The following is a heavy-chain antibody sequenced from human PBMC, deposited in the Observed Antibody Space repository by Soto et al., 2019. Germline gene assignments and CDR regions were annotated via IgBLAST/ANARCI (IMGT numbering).Heavy chain of an antibody. V-gene: IGHV4-39*01. J-gene: IGHJ5*01. D-gene: IGHD1-7*01. CDR2: IFYSGST. CDR3: ARRGTGTPFDP. CDR1: GGSITSSTYF. Sequence: TSETLSLTCSVSGGSITSSTYFWGWIRQPPGKGLEWIGSIFYSGSTYYNPSLKSRVTLSVDTSKSQFSLKLSSVTAADTAVYYCARRGTGTPFDPWGQGILVTVSS.